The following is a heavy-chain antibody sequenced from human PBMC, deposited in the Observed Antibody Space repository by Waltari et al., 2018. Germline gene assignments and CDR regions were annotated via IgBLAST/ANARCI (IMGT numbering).Heavy chain of an antibody. D-gene: IGHD2-2*01. CDR1: GFTFSSYG. Sequence: QVQLVESGGGVVQPGRSLRLSCAASGFTFSSYGMHWVRQAPGKGLEWVAVIWYDGSNKYYAESVNGRFTISRDNSKNTLYLQMNSLRAEDTAVYYCARDINYASFDPWGQGTLVTVSS. CDR3: ARDINYASFDP. V-gene: IGHV3-33*01. J-gene: IGHJ5*02. CDR2: IWYDGSNK.